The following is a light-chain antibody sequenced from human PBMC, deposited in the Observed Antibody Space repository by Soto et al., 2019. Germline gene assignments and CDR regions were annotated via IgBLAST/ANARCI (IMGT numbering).Light chain of an antibody. CDR3: QQYGSSPLT. CDR1: QSITSNY. Sequence: ETVLTQSPGTLSLSPGEGATLSCRASQSITSNYLAWYQQKPGQAPRLLIYGASSRATGIPDRFSGSGSGTDFTLTIIRLEPEDFAVYYCQQYGSSPLTFGQGTKV. J-gene: IGKJ1*01. V-gene: IGKV3-20*01. CDR2: GAS.